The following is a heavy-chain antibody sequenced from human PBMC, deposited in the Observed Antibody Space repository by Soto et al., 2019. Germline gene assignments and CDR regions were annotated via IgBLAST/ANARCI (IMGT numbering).Heavy chain of an antibody. CDR3: ATCTGTNGVCYTYLEDYYYGMDV. CDR1: GYTFTSYG. CDR2: ISAYNGNT. Sequence: QVQLVQSGAEVKKPGASVKVSCKASGYTFTSYGISWVRQAPGQGLEWMGWISAYNGNTNYAQKLQGRVTMTTDTSTSAAYMELRSLRSDDTAVYYCATCTGTNGVCYTYLEDYYYGMDVWGQGTTVTVSS. D-gene: IGHD2-8*01. V-gene: IGHV1-18*04. J-gene: IGHJ6*02.